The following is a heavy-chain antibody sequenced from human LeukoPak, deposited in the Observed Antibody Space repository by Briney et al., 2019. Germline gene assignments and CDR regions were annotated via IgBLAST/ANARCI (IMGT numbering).Heavy chain of an antibody. J-gene: IGHJ6*03. CDR3: ARARGYDYYYYYMDV. V-gene: IGHV4-31*03. D-gene: IGHD1-1*01. CDR1: GGSISSGGYY. Sequence: SETLSLTCTVSGGSISSGGYYWSWIRQHPGKGLEWIGYIYYSGSTYYNPSLKSRVTISVDTSKNQFSLKLSSVTAADTAVYYCARARGYDYYYYYMDVWGKGTTVTVSS. CDR2: IYYSGST.